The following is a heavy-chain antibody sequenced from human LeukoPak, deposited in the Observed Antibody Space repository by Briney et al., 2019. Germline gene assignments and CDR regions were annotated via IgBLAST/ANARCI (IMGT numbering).Heavy chain of an antibody. CDR2: ISTSGDST. CDR1: GFTFNNYA. D-gene: IGHD2-15*01. CDR3: ARQLGYCSDGSCYFDY. Sequence: GGSLRLSCAASGFTFNNYAMSWVRQAPGRGLEWVSAISTSGDSTYSADSVMGRLTISRDNSKNTLHLQMNSLRPEDTAVYHCARQLGYCSDGSCYFDYWGQGTLVTVSS. J-gene: IGHJ4*02. V-gene: IGHV3-23*01.